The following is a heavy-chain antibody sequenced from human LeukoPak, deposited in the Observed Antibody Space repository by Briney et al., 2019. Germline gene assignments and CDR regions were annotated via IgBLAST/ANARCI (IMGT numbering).Heavy chain of an antibody. CDR1: GFTFSSHW. V-gene: IGHV3-74*01. CDR3: ARGGWFIVDY. J-gene: IGHJ4*02. Sequence: GGSLRLSCAASGFTFSSHWMHWVRQVPGKGLVWVSRINSDGSSINYAVSVKGRFTISRDNAKNTLYLQMNSLRVEDTAVYYCARGGWFIVDYWGQGTLVTVSS. CDR2: INSDGSSI. D-gene: IGHD3-10*01.